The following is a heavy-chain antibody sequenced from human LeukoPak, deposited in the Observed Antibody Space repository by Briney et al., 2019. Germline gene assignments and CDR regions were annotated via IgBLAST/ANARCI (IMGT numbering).Heavy chain of an antibody. CDR2: IYPGDSDT. CDR3: ARHPSGTYSPFDY. V-gene: IGHV5-51*01. D-gene: IGHD1-26*01. CDR1: GYSFTNSW. J-gene: IGHJ4*02. Sequence: GESLKISCKGYGYSFTNSWIGWVRQMPGKGLGWMGIIYPGDSDTRYSPSFQGQVTISADKSISTAYLQWSSLKASDTAIYYCARHPSGTYSPFDYWGQGTLVTVSS.